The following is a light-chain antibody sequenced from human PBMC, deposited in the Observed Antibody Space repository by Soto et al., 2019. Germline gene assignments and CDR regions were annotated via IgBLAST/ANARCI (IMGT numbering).Light chain of an antibody. J-gene: IGLJ3*02. CDR2: GNS. Sequence: QSVLTQPPSVSGAPGQRVTISCTASSSNIGAGYDVHWYQQLPGTVPKLLIYGNSNRPSGVPDRFSGSKSGTSASLAITGLQAEDEADYYCQSYDNSLSGWVFGGGTKLTVL. V-gene: IGLV1-40*01. CDR1: SSNIGAGYD. CDR3: QSYDNSLSGWV.